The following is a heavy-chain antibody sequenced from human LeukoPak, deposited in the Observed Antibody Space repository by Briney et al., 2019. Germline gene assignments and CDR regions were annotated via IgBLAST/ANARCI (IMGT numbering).Heavy chain of an antibody. V-gene: IGHV3-30*02. CDR3: AKDRLRYFGTAQIFDY. D-gene: IGHD3-9*01. CDR1: GFTFSSYG. Sequence: GGSLRLSCAASGFTFSSYGMHWVRQAPGKGLEWVAFIRYDGSNKYYADSVKGRFTISRDNSKNTLYLQMNSLRAEDTAVYYCAKDRLRYFGTAQIFDYWGQGTLVTVSS. CDR2: IRYDGSNK. J-gene: IGHJ4*02.